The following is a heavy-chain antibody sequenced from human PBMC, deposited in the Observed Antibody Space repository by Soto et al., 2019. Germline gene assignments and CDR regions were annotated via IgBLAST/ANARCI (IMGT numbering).Heavy chain of an antibody. CDR3: TRDYSSDYFDF. CDR1: GDSVSRNNAG. CDR2: TYYRSKWFN. V-gene: IGHV6-1*01. D-gene: IGHD1-26*01. Sequence: SQTLSLTCAISGDSVSRNNAGWNLIRQSPSRGLEWLGRTYYRSKWFNDYAVSVKGRITINPDTSKNQFSLQLNSVTPEDTAVYYCTRDYSSDYFDFWGQGTPVTVSS. J-gene: IGHJ4*02.